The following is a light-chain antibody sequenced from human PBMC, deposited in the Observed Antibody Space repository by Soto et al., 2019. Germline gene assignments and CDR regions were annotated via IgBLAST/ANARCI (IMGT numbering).Light chain of an antibody. V-gene: IGKV1-5*01. CDR1: QSISNW. CDR2: DAS. Sequence: DIQITQSPSTLPASVGDRVTITCRASQSISNWLAWYQQKPGKAPNLLIYDASSLESGVPSRFSGSGSGTEFTLTISSLQPDDFATYYCQQYSTYWTFGQGTKVDIK. CDR3: QQYSTYWT. J-gene: IGKJ1*01.